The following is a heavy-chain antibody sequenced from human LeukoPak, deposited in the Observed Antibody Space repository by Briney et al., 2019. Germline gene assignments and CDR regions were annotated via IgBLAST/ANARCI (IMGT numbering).Heavy chain of an antibody. Sequence: SSETLSLTCAVSGYSISSGYYWGWIRQPPGKGLEWIGSIYHSGSTYYNPSLKSRVTISLDTSRKFFSLNLSSVTAADTAVYYCARDLHLGWFDSWGQGTLVHVSS. D-gene: IGHD7-27*01. CDR2: IYHSGST. CDR1: GYSISSGYY. CDR3: ARDLHLGWFDS. J-gene: IGHJ5*01. V-gene: IGHV4-38-2*02.